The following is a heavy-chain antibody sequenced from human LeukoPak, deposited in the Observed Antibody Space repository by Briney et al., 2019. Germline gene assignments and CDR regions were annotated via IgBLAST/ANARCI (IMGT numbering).Heavy chain of an antibody. CDR3: AGIQSRIIAARPGNPAFDY. J-gene: IGHJ4*02. V-gene: IGHV1-2*02. Sequence: ASVKVSCKASGYTFTDYYLHWVRQAPGQGLEWMGWINPNTGATDYAQNFQGRVAMTRDTSISTAYMDLKSLRSDDTAVYCCAGIQSRIIAARPGNPAFDYWGRGTLVTVSS. D-gene: IGHD6-6*01. CDR1: GYTFTDYY. CDR2: INPNTGAT.